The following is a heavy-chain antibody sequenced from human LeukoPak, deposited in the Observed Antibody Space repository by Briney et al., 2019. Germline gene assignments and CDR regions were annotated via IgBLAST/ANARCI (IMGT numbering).Heavy chain of an antibody. Sequence: ASVKVSCKASGYTFTSYGISWVRQAPGQGLEWMGWISAYNGNTNYAQKLQGRVTMTTDTSTSTAYMELRSLRSDDTAVYYCARVPQWFGMHPNPYYYMDVWGKGTTVTVSS. D-gene: IGHD3-10*01. J-gene: IGHJ6*03. CDR2: ISAYNGNT. CDR1: GYTFTSYG. CDR3: ARVPQWFGMHPNPYYYMDV. V-gene: IGHV1-18*01.